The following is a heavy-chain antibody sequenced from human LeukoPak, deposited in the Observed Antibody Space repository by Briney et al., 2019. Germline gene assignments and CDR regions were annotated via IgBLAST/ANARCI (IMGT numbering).Heavy chain of an antibody. CDR2: IWYDGSNK. D-gene: IGHD1-14*01. CDR1: GFTLSSYG. Sequence: PGRSLRLSCAASGFTLSSYGIYWVRQAPGKGLECVAVIWYDGSNKYYADSVKGRFTISRDNSKNTLYLQMNSLRAEDTAVYYCARETVTDPSGMGYWGQGTLVTVSS. J-gene: IGHJ4*02. V-gene: IGHV3-33*07. CDR3: ARETVTDPSGMGY.